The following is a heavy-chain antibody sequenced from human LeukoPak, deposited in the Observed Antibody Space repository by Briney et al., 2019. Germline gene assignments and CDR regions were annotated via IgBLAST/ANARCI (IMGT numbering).Heavy chain of an antibody. CDR2: INHSGST. CDR1: GGSFSGYY. J-gene: IGHJ6*02. CDR3: ARGRPARRGYSYGLCGMDV. V-gene: IGHV4-34*01. Sequence: SETLSLTCAVYGGSFSGYYWSWIRQPPGKGLEWIGEINHSGSTNYNPSLKSRVTISVDTSKNQFSLKLGSVTAADTAVYYCARGRPARRGYSYGLCGMDVWGQGTTVTVSS. D-gene: IGHD5-18*01.